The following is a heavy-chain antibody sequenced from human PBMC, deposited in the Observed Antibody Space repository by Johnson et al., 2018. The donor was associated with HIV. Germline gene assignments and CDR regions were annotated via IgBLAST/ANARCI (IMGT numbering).Heavy chain of an antibody. CDR3: ARDTPA. V-gene: IGHV3-30*04. J-gene: IGHJ3*01. CDR2: ISYDGSNK. CDR1: GFTFSSYA. Sequence: VQLVESGGGVVQPGRSLRLSCAASGFTFSSYAMHWVRQAPGKGLEWVAVISYDGSNKYYADSVKGRFTISRDNSKNTLYLQMNSLRAEDTAIYYCARDTPAWGQRTKVTVSS.